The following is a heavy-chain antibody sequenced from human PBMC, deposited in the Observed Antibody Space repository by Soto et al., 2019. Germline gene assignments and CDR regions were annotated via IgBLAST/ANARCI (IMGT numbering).Heavy chain of an antibody. V-gene: IGHV4-59*01. CDR1: GDSIRSYY. J-gene: IGHJ3*02. CDR3: ASMVRGVIEGAFDI. Sequence: SETLSLTCTVSGDSIRSYYWTWIRQPPGKGLEWIGYIYYSGSTNYNPSLKSRVTISVDTSKNQFSLKLSSVTAADTAVYYCASMVRGVIEGAFDIWGQGTMVTVSS. D-gene: IGHD3-10*01. CDR2: IYYSGST.